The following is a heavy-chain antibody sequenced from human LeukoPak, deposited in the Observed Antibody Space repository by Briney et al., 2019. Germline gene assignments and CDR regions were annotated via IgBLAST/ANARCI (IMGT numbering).Heavy chain of an antibody. CDR2: IIPILGIA. V-gene: IGHV1-69*02. CDR3: ASAPTYYYDSSGYYYFDY. CDR1: GGTFSSYT. D-gene: IGHD3-22*01. J-gene: IGHJ4*02. Sequence: GSSVKVSCKASGGTFSSYTISWVRQAPGQGLEWMGRIIPILGIANYAQKFQGRVTTTADKSTSTAYMELSSLRSEDTAVYYCASAPTYYYDSSGYYYFDYWGRGTLVTVSS.